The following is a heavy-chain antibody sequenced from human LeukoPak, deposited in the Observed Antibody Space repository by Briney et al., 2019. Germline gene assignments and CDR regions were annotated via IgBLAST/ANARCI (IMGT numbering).Heavy chain of an antibody. J-gene: IGHJ4*02. V-gene: IGHV1-18*01. CDR2: INTRNGNA. CDR3: ARNHLGLGL. D-gene: IGHD3-16*01. Sequence: GASVKVSCKASGYTFTTYEIIWVRQAPGQGPEWMGWINTRNGNANYAHQLQGRVTMTTDTSTSTSYMELASLRFDDTAIYYCARNHLGLGLWGQGTLVTVSS. CDR1: GYTFTTYE.